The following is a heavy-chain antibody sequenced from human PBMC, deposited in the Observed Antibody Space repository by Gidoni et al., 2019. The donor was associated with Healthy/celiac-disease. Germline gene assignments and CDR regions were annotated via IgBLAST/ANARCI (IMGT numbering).Heavy chain of an antibody. CDR1: GFTFDDYA. CDR2: ISWNSGSI. J-gene: IGHJ6*02. CDR3: AKDVYLGSGTRGYYYYGMDV. D-gene: IGHD1-1*01. V-gene: IGHV3-9*01. Sequence: EVQLVESGGGLVQPGRSLRLSCAASGFTFDDYALHGVRQAPGKGLEWVSGISWNSGSIGYADSVKGRFTISRDNAKNSLDLQMNSLRAEDTALYYCAKDVYLGSGTRGYYYYGMDVWGQGTTVTVSS.